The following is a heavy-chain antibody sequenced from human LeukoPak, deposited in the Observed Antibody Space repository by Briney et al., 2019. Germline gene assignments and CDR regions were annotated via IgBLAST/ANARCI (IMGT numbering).Heavy chain of an antibody. Sequence: ASVKVSCKASGYTFTSYGISWVRQAPGQGLEWMGWVSAGNGNTKYSQKFQGRVTITRDTSASTAYMELSSLRSEDTAVYYCARGVGLPGYFDYWGQGTLVTVSS. J-gene: IGHJ4*02. CDR1: GYTFTSYG. CDR3: ARGVGLPGYFDY. D-gene: IGHD2-21*02. CDR2: VSAGNGNT. V-gene: IGHV1-18*01.